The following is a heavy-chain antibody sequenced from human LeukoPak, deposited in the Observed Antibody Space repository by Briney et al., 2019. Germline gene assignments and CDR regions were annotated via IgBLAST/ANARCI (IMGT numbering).Heavy chain of an antibody. V-gene: IGHV3-74*01. Sequence: GGSLRLSCAASGFTFSSYWMHWVRRAPGKGLVWVSRINSDGSSTSYADSVKGRFTISRDNAKNTLYLQMNSLRAEDTAVYYCASEIGYCSSTSCYFLDYWGPGTLVTVSS. CDR1: GFTFSSYW. D-gene: IGHD2-2*01. CDR3: ASEIGYCSSTSCYFLDY. J-gene: IGHJ4*02. CDR2: INSDGSST.